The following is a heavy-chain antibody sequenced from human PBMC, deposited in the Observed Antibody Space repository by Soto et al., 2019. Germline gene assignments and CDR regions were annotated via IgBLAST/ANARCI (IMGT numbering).Heavy chain of an antibody. J-gene: IGHJ4*02. CDR1: GGSISSGGYS. Sequence: QLQLQESGSGLVKPSQTLSLTCAVSGGSISSGGYSWSWIRQPPGKGLEWIGYIYHSGSTYYNPSLXSXAXIXXDRSNNQFSLKLSSVTAADTAVYYCARGQVVAAQHWGQGTLVTVSS. V-gene: IGHV4-30-2*01. CDR2: IYHSGST. CDR3: ARGQVVAAQH. D-gene: IGHD2-15*01.